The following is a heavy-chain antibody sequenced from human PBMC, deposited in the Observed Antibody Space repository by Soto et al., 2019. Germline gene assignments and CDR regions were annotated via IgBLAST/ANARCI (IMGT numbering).Heavy chain of an antibody. CDR3: ARQGGPATPMIIDY. D-gene: IGHD5-18*01. V-gene: IGHV5-51*01. Sequence: GESLKISCRVSGYSFTTYWIGWVRQMSGKGLEWVGIVHPGDSETRYSSSFQGRVTISADRSINTAYLQWSSLQASDTAMYYCARQGGPATPMIIDYWGQGTLVTVSS. CDR1: GYSFTTYW. J-gene: IGHJ4*02. CDR2: VHPGDSET.